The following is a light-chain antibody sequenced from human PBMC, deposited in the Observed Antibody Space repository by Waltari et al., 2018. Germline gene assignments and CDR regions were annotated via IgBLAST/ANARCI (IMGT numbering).Light chain of an antibody. J-gene: IGLJ2*01. CDR1: YSNVGRYDL. CDR2: EVL. CDR3: CSYASSSPRLI. Sequence: QSALTQPASVSGSLGQSISISCSGTYSNVGRYDLVSCYHQRPGEAPKLLISEVLKRPSGISNRFSGSKSGNAASLTISALQPEDEGTYYCCSYASSSPRLIFGGGTELSVL. V-gene: IGLV2-23*02.